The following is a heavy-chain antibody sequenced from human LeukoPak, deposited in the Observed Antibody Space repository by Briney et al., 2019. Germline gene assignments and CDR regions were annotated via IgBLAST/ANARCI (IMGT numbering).Heavy chain of an antibody. CDR2: ISGSGGST. D-gene: IGHD3-10*01. V-gene: IGHV3-23*01. J-gene: IGHJ3*02. CDR1: GFTFSSYA. Sequence: PGGSLRLSCAASGFTFSSYAMSWVRQAPGKGLEWVLAISGSGGSTYYADSVKGRFTISRDNSKNTLYLQMNSLRAEDTAVYYCAKDTLWFRELLIIDAFDIWGQGTMVTVSS. CDR3: AKDTLWFRELLIIDAFDI.